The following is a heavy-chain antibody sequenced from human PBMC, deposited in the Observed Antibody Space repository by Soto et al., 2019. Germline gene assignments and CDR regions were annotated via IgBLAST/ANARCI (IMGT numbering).Heavy chain of an antibody. D-gene: IGHD2-2*01. CDR1: GGTFSSYA. J-gene: IGHJ5*02. CDR2: ITPIFGTA. CDR3: ARAPCLYCSSGLGWFDP. Sequence: QVQLVQSGAEVKKPGSSVKVSCKASGGTFSSYAISWVRQAPGQGLEWMGGITPIFGTANYAQKFQGRVTITADESTSTAYMELSSLRSEDTAVYYCARAPCLYCSSGLGWFDPWGQGTLVTVSS. V-gene: IGHV1-69*01.